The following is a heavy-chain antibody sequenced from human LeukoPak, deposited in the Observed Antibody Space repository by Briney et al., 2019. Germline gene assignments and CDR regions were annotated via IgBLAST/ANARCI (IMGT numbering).Heavy chain of an antibody. J-gene: IGHJ4*02. Sequence: GGSLRLSCEVSGLIFSDFGMHWVRQAPGKGLEWVAFIHFDGRNKFYGDSVKGRFTVSRDNSKNTLYLQMNSLTAEDTALYYCAKGYDYWGQGTLVTVSS. CDR2: IHFDGRNK. CDR3: AKGYDY. CDR1: GLIFSDFG. V-gene: IGHV3-30*02.